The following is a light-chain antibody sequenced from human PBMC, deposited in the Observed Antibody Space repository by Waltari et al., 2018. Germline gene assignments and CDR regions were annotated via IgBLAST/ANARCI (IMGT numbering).Light chain of an antibody. CDR3: QNHERLPAT. CDR1: QSVSKY. Sequence: EVVLTQSPGTLSLSPGERATLSCRASQSVSKYLAWYQQRPGQAPRLLIYAASTRATGVPDRFSGSGFGTDFSLTISRLEPEDCAVYYCQNHERLPATFGQGTKVEIK. CDR2: AAS. J-gene: IGKJ1*01. V-gene: IGKV3-20*01.